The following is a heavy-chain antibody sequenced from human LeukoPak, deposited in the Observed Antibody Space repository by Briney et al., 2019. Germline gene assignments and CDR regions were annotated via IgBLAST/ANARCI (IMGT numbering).Heavy chain of an antibody. CDR1: GGFISGSGHY. CDR3: STGGGTAKGGDS. J-gene: IGHJ4*02. V-gene: IGHV4-31*03. D-gene: IGHD5-18*01. CDR2: IHPGGPI. Sequence: SETLSLTCTVSGGFISGSGHYWTWTRQHPGEGLEWLGFIHPGGPIYYNPSLSGRLIISADTSKNQMSLKLSSVTAADTAVYYCSTGGGTAKGGDSWGQGTLVTVSS.